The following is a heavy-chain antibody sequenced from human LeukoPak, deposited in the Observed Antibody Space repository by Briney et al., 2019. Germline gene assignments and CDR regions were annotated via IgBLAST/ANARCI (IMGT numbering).Heavy chain of an antibody. CDR2: IYYTGST. CDR1: GGSISSDGFY. V-gene: IGHV4-31*01. Sequence: PSETLSLTCTVSGGSISSDGFYWSWMPQRPGQGLEWIVHIYYTGSTYDNPAPRSPLTIPLATSKNQFYLQLTSVTDAATAVYYCARDGGYDSYQYYGIDVWGQGTTVTVSS. J-gene: IGHJ6*02. CDR3: ARDGGYDSYQYYGIDV. D-gene: IGHD5-12*01.